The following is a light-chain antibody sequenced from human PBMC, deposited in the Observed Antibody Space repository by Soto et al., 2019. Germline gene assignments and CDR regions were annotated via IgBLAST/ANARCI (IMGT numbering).Light chain of an antibody. V-gene: IGKV3-15*01. CDR1: QNVRSY. CDR2: DAS. Sequence: EIVMTQSPATLSLSPGERATLSCRASQNVRSYLAWYQKKPGQAPRLLIYDASTRATDTPVRFSGSGSGTEFTLTISNXQSEDFAVYYCQKYYNWPLDFGGGTKVDIK. CDR3: QKYYNWPLD. J-gene: IGKJ4*01.